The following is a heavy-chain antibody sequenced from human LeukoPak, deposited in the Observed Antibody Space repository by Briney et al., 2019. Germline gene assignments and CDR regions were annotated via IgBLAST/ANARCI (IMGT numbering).Heavy chain of an antibody. V-gene: IGHV3-23*01. Sequence: GASLRLSCAASGVTFSSYARSWVRQAPGKSLEWVTGISNSGGGTYYADSVKGLFTISRDNSESTMYLQMNSMRADDAAVYYCAKGAGAEAFHIWGQGTMVTVSS. CDR1: GVTFSSYA. D-gene: IGHD1-26*01. J-gene: IGHJ3*02. CDR3: AKGAGAEAFHI. CDR2: ISNSGGGT.